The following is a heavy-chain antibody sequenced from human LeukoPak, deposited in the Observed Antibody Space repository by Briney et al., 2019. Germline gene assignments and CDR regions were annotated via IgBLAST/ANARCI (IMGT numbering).Heavy chain of an antibody. CDR3: ARDPPAMVATPDFDY. CDR2: IIPILGIA. Sequence: GSSVKVSCKASGGTFSSYAISWVRQAPGQGLEWMGRIIPILGIANYAQKFQGRVTITADKSTSTAYMELSSLRSEDTAVYYCARDPPAMVATPDFDYWGQGTLVTVSS. CDR1: GGTFSSYA. V-gene: IGHV1-69*04. D-gene: IGHD5-12*01. J-gene: IGHJ4*02.